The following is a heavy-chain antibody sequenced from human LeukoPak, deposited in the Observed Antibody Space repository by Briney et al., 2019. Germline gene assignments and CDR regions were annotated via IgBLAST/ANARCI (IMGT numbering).Heavy chain of an antibody. J-gene: IGHJ4*02. V-gene: IGHV1-3*01. CDR1: GYTFTSYA. CDR2: INAGNGNT. D-gene: IGHD4-17*01. CDR3: ARVRDYGDYDY. Sequence: ASVKVSCKASGYTFTSYAMHWVREAPGQRLEWMGWINAGNGNTKYSQKFQGRVTITRDTSASTAYMELSSLRSEDTAVYYCARVRDYGDYDYWGQGTLVTVSS.